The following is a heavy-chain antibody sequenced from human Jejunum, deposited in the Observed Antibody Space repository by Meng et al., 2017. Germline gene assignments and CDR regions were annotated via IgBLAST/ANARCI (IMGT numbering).Heavy chain of an antibody. CDR3: ARDVRYCTGGGCYVDHFDY. D-gene: IGHD2-8*02. Sequence: GESLKISCAASGFTFTSYGMSWVRQAPGKGLEWVANTKQDGSERNYVDSVKGRFTISRDNAKNSLYLQMNSLRVEDTAVYYCARDVRYCTGGGCYVDHFDYWGQGTLVTVSS. V-gene: IGHV3-7*01. CDR1: GFTFTSYG. CDR2: TKQDGSER. J-gene: IGHJ4*02.